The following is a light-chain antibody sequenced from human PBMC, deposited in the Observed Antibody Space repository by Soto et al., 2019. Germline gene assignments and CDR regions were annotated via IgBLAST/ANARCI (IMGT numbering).Light chain of an antibody. Sequence: QSALTQPASVSGSPGQSITISCTGTSSDVRAYNYVSWYQQHPGKAPKLMIFEVSDRTSGVSNRFSGSKSGNTASLTISGLQAEDEADYYCSSYTSSNTLVFGGGTKVTVL. V-gene: IGLV2-14*01. CDR2: EVS. J-gene: IGLJ2*01. CDR1: SSDVRAYNY. CDR3: SSYTSSNTLV.